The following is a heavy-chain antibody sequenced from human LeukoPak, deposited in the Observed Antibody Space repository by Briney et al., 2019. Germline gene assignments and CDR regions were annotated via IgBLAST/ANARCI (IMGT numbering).Heavy chain of an antibody. Sequence: GGSLRLSCLASGFTFSNSWMTWVRQAPGKGLEWVANIKEDGSDKQYVDSVKGRFTISIDNAKKSVSLQMDGLRVEDTAVNYCARTYDFGRGPPGDAFDNWGPGTLVTVSS. J-gene: IGHJ3*02. D-gene: IGHD3-3*01. CDR3: ARTYDFGRGPPGDAFDN. V-gene: IGHV3-7*01. CDR1: GFTFSNSW. CDR2: IKEDGSDK.